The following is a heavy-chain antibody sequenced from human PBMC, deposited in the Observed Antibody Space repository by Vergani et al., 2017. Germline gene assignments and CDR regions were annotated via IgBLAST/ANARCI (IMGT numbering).Heavy chain of an antibody. D-gene: IGHD3-3*01. CDR2: INAGNGNT. CDR3: ARDRPTDKAVGGGWVDP. Sequence: QVQLVQSGAEVKKPGASVKVSCKASGYTFTSYAMHWVRQAPGQRLEWMGWINAGNGNTKDSQKFQGRVTITRDTSASTAYMELSSLRSEDTAVYYCARDRPTDKAVGGGWVDPWGQGTLVTVSS. V-gene: IGHV1-3*01. J-gene: IGHJ5*02. CDR1: GYTFTSYA.